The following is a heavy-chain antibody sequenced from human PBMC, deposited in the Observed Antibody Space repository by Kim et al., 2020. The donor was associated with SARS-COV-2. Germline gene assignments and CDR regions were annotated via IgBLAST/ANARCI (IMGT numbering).Heavy chain of an antibody. Sequence: SETLSLTCAVYGGSFSGYYWSWIRQPPGKGLEWIGEINHSGSTNYNPSLKSRVTISVDTSKNQFSLKLSSVTAADTAVYYCARGTKYAGATDYWGQGTLVTVSS. D-gene: IGHD1-26*01. J-gene: IGHJ4*02. CDR1: GGSFSGYY. CDR2: INHSGST. CDR3: ARGTKYAGATDY. V-gene: IGHV4-34*01.